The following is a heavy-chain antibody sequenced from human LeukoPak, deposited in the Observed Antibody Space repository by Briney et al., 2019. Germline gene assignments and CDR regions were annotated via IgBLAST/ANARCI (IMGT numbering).Heavy chain of an antibody. CDR1: GFTFSDFA. CDR3: ARERVYCSSTSCQPYYYYYYMDV. D-gene: IGHD2-2*01. V-gene: IGHV3-64*01. CDR2: ISYNGGST. Sequence: GGSLRLSCAASGFTFSDFAMHWVRQAPGKGLEYVSGISYNGGSTNYANSVKGRFTISRDNSKNTLYLQMGSLRAEDTAVYYCARERVYCSSTSCQPYYYYYYMDVWGKGTTVTVSS. J-gene: IGHJ6*03.